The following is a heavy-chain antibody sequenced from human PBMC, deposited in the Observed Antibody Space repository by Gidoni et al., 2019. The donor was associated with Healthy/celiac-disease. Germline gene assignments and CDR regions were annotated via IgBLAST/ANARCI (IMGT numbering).Heavy chain of an antibody. D-gene: IGHD6-19*01. Sequence: EVQLVESGGGLVQPGGSLRLSCAASGFTFSSYEMNWVRQAPGKGLEWVSYISSSVSTIYYADSVKGLFTISRDNAKNSLYLQMNSLRAEDTAVYYCARGAGSSGWPLYYYYGMDVWGQGTTVTVSS. V-gene: IGHV3-48*03. CDR2: ISSSVSTI. J-gene: IGHJ6*02. CDR3: ARGAGSSGWPLYYYYGMDV. CDR1: GFTFSSYE.